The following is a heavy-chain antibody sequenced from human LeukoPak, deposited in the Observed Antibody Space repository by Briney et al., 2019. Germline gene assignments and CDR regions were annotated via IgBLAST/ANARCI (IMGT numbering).Heavy chain of an antibody. CDR3: AREDTVVVVITTGVGAFDI. J-gene: IGHJ3*02. V-gene: IGHV3-30-3*01. CDR2: ISYDGSNK. CDR1: GFTFSSYA. Sequence: GGSLRLSCAASGFTFSSYAMHWVRQAPGKGLEWVAVISYDGSNKYYADSVKGRFTISRDNSKNTLYLQMNSLRAEDTAVYYCAREDTVVVVITTGVGAFDIWAKGQWSPSLQ. D-gene: IGHD3-22*01.